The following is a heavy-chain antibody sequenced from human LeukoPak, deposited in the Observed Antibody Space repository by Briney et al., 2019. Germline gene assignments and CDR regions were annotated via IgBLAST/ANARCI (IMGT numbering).Heavy chain of an antibody. CDR1: EFAFSNFA. V-gene: IGHV3-23*01. CDR3: ARAGYYDILTGSSGMDV. CDR2: INDSGDST. Sequence: PGGCLRLSRAASEFAFSNFAMGWVRQTPGKGLEWVSIINDSGDSTYYADSVKGRFTISRDNSKNTLYLQMNSLRAEDTAVYYCARAGYYDILTGSSGMDVWGQGTTVTVSS. J-gene: IGHJ6*02. D-gene: IGHD3-9*01.